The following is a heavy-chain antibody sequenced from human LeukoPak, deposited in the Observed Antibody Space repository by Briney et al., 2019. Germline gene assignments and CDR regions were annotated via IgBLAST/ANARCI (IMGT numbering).Heavy chain of an antibody. CDR2: IISHGGST. CDR1: GFTFSSYT. D-gene: IGHD1-26*01. J-gene: IGHJ6*02. Sequence: GSLRLSCAASGFTFSSYTMHWVRQAPGKGLEYVSAIISHGGSTYYANSVQGRFTISRDNSKNTLCLQMGSLRAEDMAVYYCARVMQGATESNYYYYAMDVWGQGTTVTVSS. V-gene: IGHV3-64*01. CDR3: ARVMQGATESNYYYYAMDV.